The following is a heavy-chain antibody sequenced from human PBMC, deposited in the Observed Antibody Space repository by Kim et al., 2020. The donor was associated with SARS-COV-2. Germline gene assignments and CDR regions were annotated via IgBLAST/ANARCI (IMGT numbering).Heavy chain of an antibody. CDR3: TRNREWLPPGY. CDR2: INYSGST. D-gene: IGHD3-3*01. J-gene: IGHJ4*02. CDR1: GASVSSGSYY. Sequence: SETLSLTCTVSGASVSSGSYYWSWVRQPPGKGLEWIGSINYSGSTNYNPSLKSRVAISTDTSKNQFSLKLSSVTAADTAVYYCTRNREWLPPGYWGQGTLVTVSS. V-gene: IGHV4-61*01.